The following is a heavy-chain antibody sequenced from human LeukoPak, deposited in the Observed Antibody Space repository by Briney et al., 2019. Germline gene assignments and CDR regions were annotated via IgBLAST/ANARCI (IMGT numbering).Heavy chain of an antibody. Sequence: SETLSLTCAVYMESLSGFYWSWIRQTPEKGLEWIGEINHSGTAKYNPSLKSRVSISIDASKNQFSLRLTSVTAADTALYYCARIGYDYGFSFDHWGQRTLVTVSS. J-gene: IGHJ4*02. CDR3: ARIGYDYGFSFDH. D-gene: IGHD3-10*01. CDR2: INHSGTA. V-gene: IGHV4-34*01. CDR1: MESLSGFY.